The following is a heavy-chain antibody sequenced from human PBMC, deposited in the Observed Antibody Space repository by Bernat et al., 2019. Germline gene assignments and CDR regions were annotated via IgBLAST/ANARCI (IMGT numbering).Heavy chain of an antibody. CDR1: GFTFSSYG. D-gene: IGHD6-19*01. CDR3: AKDDLAVGVYPSFDY. J-gene: IGHJ4*02. Sequence: VQLVESGGGVVQPGRSLRLSCAASGFTFSSYGMHWVRQAPGKGLEWVAFIRYDGSKKYYADSVKGRFTISRDNSKNTLYLQMNSLRPEDTAVYYCAKDDLAVGVYPSFDYWGLGTLVTVSS. CDR2: IRYDGSKK. V-gene: IGHV3-30*02.